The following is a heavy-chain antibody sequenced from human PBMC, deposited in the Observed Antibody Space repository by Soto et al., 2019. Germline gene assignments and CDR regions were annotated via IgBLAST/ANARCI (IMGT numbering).Heavy chain of an antibody. CDR1: GGQFSSYG. CDR2: ISYDGSNK. CDR3: AKDQEGPFDY. Sequence: PGGSLRLPCTAFGGQFSSYGMHLVRQAPGKGLEWVAVISYDGSNKYYADSVKGRFTISRDNSKNTLYLQMNSLRAEDTAAYYCAKDQEGPFDYWGQGKRVTVSS. J-gene: IGHJ4*02. V-gene: IGHV3-30*18.